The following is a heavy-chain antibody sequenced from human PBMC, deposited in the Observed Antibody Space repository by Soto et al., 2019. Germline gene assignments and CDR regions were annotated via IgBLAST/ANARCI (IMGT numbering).Heavy chain of an antibody. D-gene: IGHD4-17*01. CDR3: ARDSTAQYYYYGMDV. CDR1: GYTFTGYY. V-gene: IGHV1-2*04. Sequence: RASVKVSCKASGYTFTGYYMHWVRQAPGQGLEWMGWINPNSGGTNYAQKFQGWVTMTRDTSISTAYMELSRLRSDDTAVYYCARDSTAQYYYYGMDVWGQGTTVTVSS. J-gene: IGHJ6*02. CDR2: INPNSGGT.